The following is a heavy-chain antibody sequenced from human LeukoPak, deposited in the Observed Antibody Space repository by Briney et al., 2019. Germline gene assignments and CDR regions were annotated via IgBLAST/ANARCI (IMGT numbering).Heavy chain of an antibody. CDR3: ATYFRVLRFLEWLLYTAFDP. CDR2: FDPEDGET. Sequence: GASVKVSCKVSGYTLTELSMHWVRQAPGKGLEWMGGFDPEDGETIYAQKFQGRVTMTEDTSTDTAYMELSSLRSEDTAVYYCATYFRVLRFLEWLLYTAFDPWGQGTLVTVSS. J-gene: IGHJ5*02. CDR1: GYTLTELS. V-gene: IGHV1-24*01. D-gene: IGHD3-3*01.